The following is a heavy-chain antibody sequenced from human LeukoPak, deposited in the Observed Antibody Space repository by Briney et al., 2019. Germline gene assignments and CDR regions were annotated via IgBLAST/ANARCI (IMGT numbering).Heavy chain of an antibody. D-gene: IGHD6-19*01. CDR2: ISGSGGST. V-gene: IGHV3-23*01. CDR3: ARAGGWYEGFDP. Sequence: GSLRLSCAASGFTFSSYAMNWVRQAPGKGLEWVSAISGSGGSTYYADSVKGRFTISRDNSKNTLYLQMNSLRAEDTAVYYCARAGGWYEGFDPWGQGTLVTVSS. J-gene: IGHJ5*02. CDR1: GFTFSSYA.